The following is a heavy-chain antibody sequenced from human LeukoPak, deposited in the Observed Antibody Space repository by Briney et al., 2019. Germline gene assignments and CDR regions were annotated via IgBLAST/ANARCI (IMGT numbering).Heavy chain of an antibody. CDR1: GGSISSSSYY. Sequence: SETLSLTCTVSGGSISSSSYYWSWIRQPPGKGLEWIGEIYNSGSNKYNPSLKSRVTISVDTSKKQFSLKLRSVTAADTAVYYCARDRGPLEGWFDPWGQGTLVTVSS. J-gene: IGHJ5*02. CDR2: IYNSGSN. D-gene: IGHD1-1*01. CDR3: ARDRGPLEGWFDP. V-gene: IGHV4-61*01.